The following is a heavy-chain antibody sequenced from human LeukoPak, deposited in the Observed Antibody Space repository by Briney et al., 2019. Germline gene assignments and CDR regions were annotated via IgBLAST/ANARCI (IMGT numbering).Heavy chain of an antibody. CDR1: GFTFSSYA. Sequence: GVSLRLSCAASGFTFSSYAMTWVRQAPGKGLEWVSAISGSGGTTYYADSVKGRFTISRDNSKNTLYLQMNSLRADDTAVYYCARGLQEYTYGFDYWGQGTLVTVSS. V-gene: IGHV3-23*01. J-gene: IGHJ4*02. D-gene: IGHD5-18*01. CDR2: ISGSGGTT. CDR3: ARGLQEYTYGFDY.